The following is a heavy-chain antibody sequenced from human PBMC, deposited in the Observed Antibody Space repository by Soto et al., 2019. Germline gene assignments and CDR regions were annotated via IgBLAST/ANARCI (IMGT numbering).Heavy chain of an antibody. CDR3: ARANVVFEYYNWFDP. CDR2: IYYSGST. D-gene: IGHD2-8*02. Sequence: SETLSLTCTVSGGSISSGDYYLSWIRQPPGKGLEWIGYIYYSGSTYYNPSLKSRVTISVDTSKNQFSLKLSSVTAADTAVYYCARANVVFEYYNWFDPWGQGTLVTVSS. CDR1: GGSISSGDYY. V-gene: IGHV4-30-4*01. J-gene: IGHJ5*02.